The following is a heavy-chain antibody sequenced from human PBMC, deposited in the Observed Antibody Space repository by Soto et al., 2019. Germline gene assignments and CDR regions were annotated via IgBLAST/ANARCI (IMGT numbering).Heavy chain of an antibody. V-gene: IGHV3-23*01. D-gene: IGHD2-8*02. CDR1: GFTFSTYA. J-gene: IGHJ3*02. CDR3: TTPDLVASGDT. Sequence: GGSLRLSCAVSGFTFSTYALGWVRQAPGKGLECVSGISNTGSSTYYADSVRGRFTISRDDSKNTLYLQINNLKTEDTGVYYCTTPDLVASGDTWGQGTMVTVSS. CDR2: ISNTGSST.